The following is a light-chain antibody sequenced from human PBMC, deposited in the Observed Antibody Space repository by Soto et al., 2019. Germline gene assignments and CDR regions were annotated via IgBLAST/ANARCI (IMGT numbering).Light chain of an antibody. Sequence: EIVMTQSPATLSVSPGERATLSCRASQSVSSNLAWYQQKPGQAPRLLIYGESNRATGILATFIASVSGTECAITISSLQSEDFAVYYCQQYKKWPGYTFGQGKKLEIK. V-gene: IGKV3-15*01. J-gene: IGKJ2*01. CDR2: GES. CDR1: QSVSSN. CDR3: QQYKKWPGYT.